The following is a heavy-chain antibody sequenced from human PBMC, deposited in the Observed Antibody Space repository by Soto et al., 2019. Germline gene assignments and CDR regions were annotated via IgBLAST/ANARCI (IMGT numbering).Heavy chain of an antibody. V-gene: IGHV4-34*01. D-gene: IGHD3-9*01. Sequence: SETLSLTCAVYGGSFSGYYWSWIRQPPGKGLEWIGEINHSGSTNYNPSLKSRVTISVDTSKNQFSLKLSSVTAADTAVYYCARVQPVLRYFDSLLYFDYWGQGTLVTVSS. CDR2: INHSGST. CDR3: ARVQPVLRYFDSLLYFDY. J-gene: IGHJ4*02. CDR1: GGSFSGYY.